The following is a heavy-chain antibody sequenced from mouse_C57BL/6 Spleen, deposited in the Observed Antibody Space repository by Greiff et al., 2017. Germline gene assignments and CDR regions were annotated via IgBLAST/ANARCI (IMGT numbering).Heavy chain of an antibody. Sequence: EVQLQQSGPELVKPGASVKISCKASGYSFTGYYMNWVKQSPEKSLEWIGEINPSTGGTTYNQKFKAKATLTVDKSSSTAYMQLKSLTSEDSAVYYCGYSNYTTWFAYWGQGTLVTVSA. CDR2: INPSTGGT. J-gene: IGHJ3*01. D-gene: IGHD2-5*01. CDR3: GYSNYTTWFAY. CDR1: GYSFTGYY. V-gene: IGHV1-42*01.